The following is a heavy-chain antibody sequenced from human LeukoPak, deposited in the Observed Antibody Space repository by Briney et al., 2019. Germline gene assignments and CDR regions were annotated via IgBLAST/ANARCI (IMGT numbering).Heavy chain of an antibody. CDR3: ARTVSHTPYYHYYMDV. D-gene: IGHD4-17*01. CDR1: GFTFSSYS. V-gene: IGHV3-48*04. CDR2: ISSSSSTI. Sequence: GGSLRLSCAASGFTFSSYSMNWVRQAPGKGLEWVSYISSSSSTIYYADSVKGRFTISRDNAKNSLYLQMNSLRAEDTAVYYCARTVSHTPYYHYYMDVWGKGTTVTVSS. J-gene: IGHJ6*03.